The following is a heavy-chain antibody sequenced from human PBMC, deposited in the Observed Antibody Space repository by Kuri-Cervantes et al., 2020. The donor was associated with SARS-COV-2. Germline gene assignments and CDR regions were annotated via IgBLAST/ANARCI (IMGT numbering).Heavy chain of an antibody. CDR2: ISGSGGST. V-gene: IGHV3-23*01. Sequence: GESLKISCAASGFTFSSYAMSWVRQAPGKGLEWVSAISGSGGSTYYADSVKGRFTISRDNSKNTLYLQMNSLRAEDTAVYYCAKDRWGWDIVVVPALFDYWGQGTLVTVSS. J-gene: IGHJ4*02. CDR1: GFTFSSYA. D-gene: IGHD2-2*01. CDR3: AKDRWGWDIVVVPALFDY.